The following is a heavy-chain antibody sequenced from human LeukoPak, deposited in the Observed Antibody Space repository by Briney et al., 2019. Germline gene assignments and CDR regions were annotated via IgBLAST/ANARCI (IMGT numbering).Heavy chain of an antibody. CDR3: ARAGVLWFGEFDAFDI. Sequence: PGGSLRLSCAAAGFTLSSAWMSWVRQAPGERLEWVANIKQAGSEKYYVDSVKGRFTISRDKAKNSLYLQMNRLGAEDTAVYYCARAGVLWFGEFDAFDIWGQGTMVTVSS. CDR2: IKQAGSEK. CDR1: GFTLSSAW. J-gene: IGHJ3*02. D-gene: IGHD3-10*01. V-gene: IGHV3-7*03.